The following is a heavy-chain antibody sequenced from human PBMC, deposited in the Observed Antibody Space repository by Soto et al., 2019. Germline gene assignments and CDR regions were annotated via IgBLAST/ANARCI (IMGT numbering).Heavy chain of an antibody. V-gene: IGHV1-69*01. CDR3: ARDLDYDSSGYYFGGLDY. J-gene: IGHJ4*02. D-gene: IGHD3-22*01. CDR1: GGTFSSYA. CDR2: IIPIFGTA. Sequence: QVQLVQSGAEVKKPGSSVKVSCKASGGTFSSYAISWVRQAPGQGLEWMGGIIPIFGTANYAQKFQGRVKITADEATSTAYMELSSLRSEDTAVYYCARDLDYDSSGYYFGGLDYWGQGTLVTVSS.